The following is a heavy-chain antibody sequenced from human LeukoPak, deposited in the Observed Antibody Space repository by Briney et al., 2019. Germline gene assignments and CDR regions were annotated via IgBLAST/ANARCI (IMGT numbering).Heavy chain of an antibody. Sequence: SETLSLTCAVYGGSFSGYYWSWIRQPPGKGLEWIGEINHSGSTDYNPSLKSRVTISVDTSKNQFSLKLSSVTAADTAVYYCARGGYYYGSGSYMDVWGKGTTVTVSS. CDR1: GGSFSGYY. J-gene: IGHJ6*03. CDR2: INHSGST. V-gene: IGHV4-34*01. D-gene: IGHD3-10*01. CDR3: ARGGYYYGSGSYMDV.